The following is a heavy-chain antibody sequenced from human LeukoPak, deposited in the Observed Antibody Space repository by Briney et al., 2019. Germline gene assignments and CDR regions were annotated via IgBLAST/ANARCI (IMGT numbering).Heavy chain of an antibody. CDR2: INPNSDYT. CDR1: GYTFTDYY. J-gene: IGHJ4*02. Sequence: GASVTVSCKASGYTFTDYYIHWVRQAPGQGLEWMGWINPNSDYTFYAQKFQGRVTLTRDTSISTVYMELTTLTSDDTAIYLCTRARGYSEDHWGQGTLVTVSS. V-gene: IGHV1-2*02. CDR3: TRARGYSEDH. D-gene: IGHD5-18*01.